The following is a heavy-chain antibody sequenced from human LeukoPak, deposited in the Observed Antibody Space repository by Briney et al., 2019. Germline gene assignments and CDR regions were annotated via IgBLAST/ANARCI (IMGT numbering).Heavy chain of an antibody. Sequence: ASVKVSCKASGYTFTSYGISWVRQAPGQGLEWMGWISAYNGNTNYAQKLQGRVTMTTDTSTSTAYMEMRSLTSDDTAVYYCARTGCSSTSCYGRYYYYYMDVWGKGTTVTVSS. D-gene: IGHD2-2*01. CDR3: ARTGCSSTSCYGRYYYYYMDV. CDR2: ISAYNGNT. J-gene: IGHJ6*03. V-gene: IGHV1-18*01. CDR1: GYTFTSYG.